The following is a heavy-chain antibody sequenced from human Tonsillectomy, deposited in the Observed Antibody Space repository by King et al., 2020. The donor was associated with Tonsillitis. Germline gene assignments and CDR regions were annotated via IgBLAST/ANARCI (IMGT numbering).Heavy chain of an antibody. CDR3: ARDGSTGWYHY. D-gene: IGHD6-19*01. CDR1: GYTFTGYY. Sequence: QLVQSGAEVKKPGASVKVSCKASGYTFTGYYMHWVRQAPGQGLEWMGWINPKSGGTNYAQKFQGRVTMTRDTSISTAYMELSRLRSTDTAVYFCARDGSTGWYHYWGRGTLVTVSS. J-gene: IGHJ4*02. V-gene: IGHV1-2*02. CDR2: INPKSGGT.